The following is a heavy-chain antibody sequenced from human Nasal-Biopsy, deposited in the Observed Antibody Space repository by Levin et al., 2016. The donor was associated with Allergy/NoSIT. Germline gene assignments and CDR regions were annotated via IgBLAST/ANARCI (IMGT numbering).Heavy chain of an antibody. CDR1: AYTFSNSN. CDR3: ASGKIAESGWENLQH. D-gene: IGHD6-13*01. CDR2: ISTYNGNT. J-gene: IGHJ1*01. V-gene: IGHV1-18*01. Sequence: ASVKVSCKASAYTFSNSNFNWVRQAPGQGLEWMGWISTYNGNTNYAQHFQDRVTMTTDTSTNTVYMEFRRLTSDDTAVYYCASGKIAESGWENLQHWGQGTPVTVSP.